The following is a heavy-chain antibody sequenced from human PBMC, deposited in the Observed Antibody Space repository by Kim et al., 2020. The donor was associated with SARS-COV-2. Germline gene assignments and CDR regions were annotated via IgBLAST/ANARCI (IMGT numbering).Heavy chain of an antibody. CDR1: GGSIGSYY. D-gene: IGHD3-10*01. CDR2: IYTSGSI. V-gene: IGHV4-4*07. Sequence: SETLSLTCTVSGGSIGSYYWSWIRQPAGKGLEWIGRIYTSGSINYNPSLKSRVTMSVDTSKNQFSLKLSSVTAADTAVYYCAREGVLLWFGELLSYYGMDVWGQGTTVTVSS. J-gene: IGHJ6*02. CDR3: AREGVLLWFGELLSYYGMDV.